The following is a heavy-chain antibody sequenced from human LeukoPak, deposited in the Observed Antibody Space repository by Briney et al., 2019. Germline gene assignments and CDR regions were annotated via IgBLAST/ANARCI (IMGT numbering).Heavy chain of an antibody. CDR1: GGSISDYY. Sequence: SETLSLTCTVSGGSISDYYWSWIRQPPGKGLEWLGYLYTSGSTNYNPSLKSRVTISADTSKNQFSLKLSSVTAADTAVYYCARHRSPTRSSFFDSWGQGTLVAVSS. CDR2: LYTSGST. V-gene: IGHV4-4*09. CDR3: ARHRSPTRSSFFDS. D-gene: IGHD6-6*01. J-gene: IGHJ5*01.